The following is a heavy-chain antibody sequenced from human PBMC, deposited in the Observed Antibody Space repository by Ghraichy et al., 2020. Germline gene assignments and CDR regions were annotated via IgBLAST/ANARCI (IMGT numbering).Heavy chain of an antibody. CDR3: AKEARSGYYNPNAFDI. J-gene: IGHJ3*02. CDR1: GFTFSSYA. D-gene: IGHD3-3*01. V-gene: IGHV3-23*01. Sequence: LTCAASGFTFSSYAMSWVRQAPGKGLEWVSAISGSGGSTYYADSVKGRFTISRDNSKNTLYLQMNSLRAEDTAVYYCAKEARSGYYNPNAFDIWGQGTMVTVSS. CDR2: ISGSGGST.